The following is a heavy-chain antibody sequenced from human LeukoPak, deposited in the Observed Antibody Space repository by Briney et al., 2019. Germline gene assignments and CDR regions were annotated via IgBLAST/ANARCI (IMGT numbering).Heavy chain of an antibody. CDR2: IYYSGST. CDR1: GGSISSYY. J-gene: IGHJ6*03. Sequence: PSETLSLTCTVSGGSISSYYWSWIRQPPGKGLEWIGYIYYSGSTNYNPSLKSRVTISVDTSKNQFSLKLSSVTAADTAVYYCARAEYCSSTSCYTGGYYYYYYMDVWGKGTTVTVSS. V-gene: IGHV4-59*01. CDR3: ARAEYCSSTSCYTGGYYYYYYMDV. D-gene: IGHD2-2*02.